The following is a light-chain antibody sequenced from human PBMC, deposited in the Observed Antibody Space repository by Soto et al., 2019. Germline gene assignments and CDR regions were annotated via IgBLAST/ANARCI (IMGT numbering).Light chain of an antibody. CDR1: QSVSNKY. J-gene: IGKJ2*01. V-gene: IGKV3-20*01. CDR2: GSS. CDR3: QQYGSSPPYT. Sequence: EVVLTQSPGTLSLSPGERATLSCRASQSVSNKYLAWYQQKPGQAPRLLIFGSSDRATGIPDRFSGSRSGTDVSLTISRLEPEDFAVYYCQQYGSSPPYTFGHGTKLEIK.